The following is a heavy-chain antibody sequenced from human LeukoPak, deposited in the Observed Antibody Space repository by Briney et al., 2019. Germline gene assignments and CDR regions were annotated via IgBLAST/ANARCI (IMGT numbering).Heavy chain of an antibody. Sequence: SETLSLTCAVYGGSFSGYYWSWIRQPPGKGLEWIGEINHSGSTNYNPSLKSRVTISVDTSKNQFSLKLSSVTAADTAVYYCARGRKGFWSGYYSYIWFDPWGQGTLVTVSS. D-gene: IGHD3-3*01. CDR3: ARGRKGFWSGYYSYIWFDP. CDR2: INHSGST. J-gene: IGHJ5*02. CDR1: GGSFSGYY. V-gene: IGHV4-34*01.